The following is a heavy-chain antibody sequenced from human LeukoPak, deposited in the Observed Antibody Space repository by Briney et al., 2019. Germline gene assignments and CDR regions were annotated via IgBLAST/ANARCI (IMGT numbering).Heavy chain of an antibody. CDR2: FDPEDGEI. J-gene: IGHJ5*02. D-gene: IGHD2-2*01. CDR1: GYTLTELS. Sequence: VASVKVSCKVSGYTLTELSMHWVRQAPGKGLEWMGGFDPEDGEIIYAQKFQGRVTMTEDTSTDTAYMELSSLRSEDTAVYYCATVFLGYCSSTSCPRWFDPWGQGTLVTVSS. V-gene: IGHV1-24*01. CDR3: ATVFLGYCSSTSCPRWFDP.